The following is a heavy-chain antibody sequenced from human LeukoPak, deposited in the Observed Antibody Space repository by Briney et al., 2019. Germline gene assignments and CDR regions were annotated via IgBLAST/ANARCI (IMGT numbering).Heavy chain of an antibody. CDR3: AKDPIRGVRPYYFSS. J-gene: IGHJ4*02. CDR2: IHYDGSNK. Sequence: GGSLRLSCAATGFTFSSHGMHWVRQAPGKGLEWVAFIHYDGSNKYYANSVKGRFTISRDNSKNTLYLHMNSLRAEDTAVYYCAKDPIRGVRPYYFSSWGQGTLVTVSS. V-gene: IGHV3-30*02. CDR1: GFTFSSHG. D-gene: IGHD3-10*01.